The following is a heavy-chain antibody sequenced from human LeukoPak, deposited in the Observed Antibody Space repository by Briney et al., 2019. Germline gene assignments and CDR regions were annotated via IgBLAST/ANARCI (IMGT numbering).Heavy chain of an antibody. D-gene: IGHD3/OR15-3a*01. J-gene: IGHJ6*03. CDR1: GCSISSSSYY. Sequence: ESSETLSLTCTVSGCSISSSSYYWGWIRQPPGKGLEWIGSIYYSGSTYYNPSLKSRVTISVDTSKNQFSLKLSSVTAADTAVYYCARALDDYHYYYYYMDVWAKGTTVTVSS. CDR2: IYYSGST. V-gene: IGHV4-39*01. CDR3: ARALDDYHYYYYYMDV.